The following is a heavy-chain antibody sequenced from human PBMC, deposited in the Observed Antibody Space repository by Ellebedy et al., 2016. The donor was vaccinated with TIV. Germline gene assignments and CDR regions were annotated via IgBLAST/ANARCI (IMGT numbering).Heavy chain of an antibody. CDR2: MSYDGTNK. CDR3: ATAGEKWELNY. V-gene: IGHV3-30-3*01. J-gene: IGHJ4*02. CDR1: GCTFTNYA. D-gene: IGHD1-26*01. Sequence: GGSLRLSCAVSGCTFTNYAMFWVRQAPGRGLEWVAVMSYDGTNKNYADSVKGRFTISRDNSKGMLYLQTDSLRPEDTAVYYCATAGEKWELNYWGQGTLLTVSS.